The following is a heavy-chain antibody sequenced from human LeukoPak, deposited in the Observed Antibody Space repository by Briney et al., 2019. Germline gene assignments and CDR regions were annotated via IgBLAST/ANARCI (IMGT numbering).Heavy chain of an antibody. CDR2: TYYRSTWNN. J-gene: IGHJ5*02. Sequence: SQTLSLTCAISGDSVSGNSATWNWIRQSPSRGLEWLGRTYYRSTWNNDYAVSVRGRITVNPDTSKSQFSLHLNSVTPEDTAVYYCARRLTQYDCFDPWGQGILVTVSS. D-gene: IGHD2-2*01. CDR3: ARRLTQYDCFDP. CDR1: GDSVSGNSAT. V-gene: IGHV6-1*01.